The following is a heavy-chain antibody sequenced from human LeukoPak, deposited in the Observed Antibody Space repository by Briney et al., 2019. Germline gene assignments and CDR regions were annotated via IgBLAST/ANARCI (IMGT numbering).Heavy chain of an antibody. CDR2: IYTSGST. CDR1: GGSIRGYY. CDR3: ASLIGYCSSTSCYDPPYYYYYMDV. D-gene: IGHD2-2*01. Sequence: SETLSLTCTVSGGSIRGYYWSWIRQPAGKGLEWIGRIYTSGSTNYNPSLKSRVTMSVDTSKNQFSLKLSSVTAADTAVYYCASLIGYCSSTSCYDPPYYYYYMDVWGKGTTVTVSS. J-gene: IGHJ6*03. V-gene: IGHV4-4*07.